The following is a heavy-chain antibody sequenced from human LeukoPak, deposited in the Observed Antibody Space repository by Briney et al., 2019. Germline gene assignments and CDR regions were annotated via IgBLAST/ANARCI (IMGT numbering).Heavy chain of an antibody. Sequence: ASVKVSCKASGYTFTTYGISWVRQAPGQGLEWMGWISAYNGNTNYAQNLQGRVTMTTDTSTSTAYMELSSLRSEDTAVYYCARVSGYGKEYYYYYYMDVWGKGTTVTISS. D-gene: IGHD5-12*01. V-gene: IGHV1-18*01. J-gene: IGHJ6*03. CDR1: GYTFTTYG. CDR2: ISAYNGNT. CDR3: ARVSGYGKEYYYYYYMDV.